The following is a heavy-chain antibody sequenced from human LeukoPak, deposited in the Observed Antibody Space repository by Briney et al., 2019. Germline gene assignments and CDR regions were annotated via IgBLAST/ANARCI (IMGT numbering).Heavy chain of an antibody. CDR1: GGSISSSNW. D-gene: IGHD3-10*01. Sequence: SGTLSLTCAVSGGSISSSNWWSWVRQPPGKGLEWIGEIYHSGSTNYNPSLKSRVTISVDKSKNQFSLKLSSATAADTAVYYCARGTGGADYYGSGSLDYWGQGTLVTVSS. CDR3: ARGTGGADYYGSGSLDY. CDR2: IYHSGST. V-gene: IGHV4-4*02. J-gene: IGHJ4*02.